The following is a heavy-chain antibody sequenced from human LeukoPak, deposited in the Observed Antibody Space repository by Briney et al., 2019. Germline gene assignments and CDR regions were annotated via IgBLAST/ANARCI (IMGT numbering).Heavy chain of an antibody. Sequence: GGSLRLSCAASGFTFGRYAIHWVRQAPGKGLEWVSAISSSSTYIYYVDSVKGRFTISRDNAKNSLFLQLDSLRAEDTAVYYCARLDSSGYYFPGVSDYWGQGTLVTVSS. J-gene: IGHJ4*02. CDR1: GFTFGRYA. V-gene: IGHV3-21*01. D-gene: IGHD3-22*01. CDR2: ISSSSTYI. CDR3: ARLDSSGYYFPGVSDY.